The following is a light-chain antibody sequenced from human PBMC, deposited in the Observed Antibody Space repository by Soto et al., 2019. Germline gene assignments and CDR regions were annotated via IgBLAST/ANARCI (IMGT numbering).Light chain of an antibody. J-gene: IGKJ5*01. CDR1: QSISGY. V-gene: IGKV1-39*01. Sequence: IQMPQSPSSLSASVGDRVTITCRASQSISGYLNWYQQKPGRAPKLLIYTASSLQSGVPSRFSGSGSGTDFTLTISSLQPEDFATYHCQQGYTTPITFGQGTRLEIK. CDR3: QQGYTTPIT. CDR2: TAS.